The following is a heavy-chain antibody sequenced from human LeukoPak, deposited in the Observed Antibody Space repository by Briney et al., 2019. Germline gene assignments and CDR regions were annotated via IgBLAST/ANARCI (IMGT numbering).Heavy chain of an antibody. CDR1: GFTFSDYY. Sequence: GGSLRLSCAASGFTFSDYYMSWIRQAPGKGLEWVSYISSSNRYTNYADSVKGRFTISRDNAKNSLYLQMNSLRAEDTAVYFCARTMVRTTAKYYFDYWGQGTLVTVSS. D-gene: IGHD4/OR15-4a*01. J-gene: IGHJ4*02. CDR2: ISSSNRYT. V-gene: IGHV3-11*03. CDR3: ARTMVRTTAKYYFDY.